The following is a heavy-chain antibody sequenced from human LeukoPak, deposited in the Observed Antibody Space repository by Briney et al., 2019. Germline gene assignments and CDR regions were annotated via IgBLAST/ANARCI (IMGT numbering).Heavy chain of an antibody. CDR3: AKDYSGIAAVEFDY. D-gene: IGHD6-13*01. CDR2: ISGSGGST. V-gene: IGHV3-23*01. Sequence: PGGSLRLSCAASGFTVNSNYMSWVRQAPGKGVEWVSAISGSGGSTYYADSVKGRFTISRDNSKNTLYLQMNSLRAEDTAVYYCAKDYSGIAAVEFDYWGQGILVTVSS. J-gene: IGHJ4*02. CDR1: GFTVNSNY.